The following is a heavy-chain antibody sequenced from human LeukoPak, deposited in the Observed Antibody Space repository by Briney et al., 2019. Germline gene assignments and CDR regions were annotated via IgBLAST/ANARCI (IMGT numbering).Heavy chain of an antibody. CDR2: MNPNSGNT. CDR3: ARGITIFGVAPGGY. V-gene: IGHV1-8*03. J-gene: IGHJ4*02. D-gene: IGHD3-3*01. CDR1: GYTFTSYD. Sequence: ASVKVSCKASGYTFTSYDINWVRQATGQGLEWMGWMNPNSGNTGYAQKFQGRVTITRNTSISTAYMELSSLRSEDTAVYYCARGITIFGVAPGGYWGQGTPVTVSS.